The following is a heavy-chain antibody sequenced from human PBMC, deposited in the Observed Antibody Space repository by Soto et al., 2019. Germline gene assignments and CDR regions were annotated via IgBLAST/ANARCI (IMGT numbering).Heavy chain of an antibody. V-gene: IGHV4-39*01. CDR1: GGSISSSSYY. CDR3: ARHVQAAKYYYYGMDV. D-gene: IGHD2-15*01. J-gene: IGHJ6*02. Sequence: KTSETLSLTCTVSGGSISSSSYYWGWIRQPPGKGLEWIGSIYYSGSTYYNPSLKSRVTISVDTSKNQFSLKLSSVTAADTAVYYCARHVQAAKYYYYGMDVWGQGTTVTVSS. CDR2: IYYSGST.